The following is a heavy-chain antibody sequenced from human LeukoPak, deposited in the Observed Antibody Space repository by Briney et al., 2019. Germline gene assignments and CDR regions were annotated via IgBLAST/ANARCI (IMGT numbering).Heavy chain of an antibody. D-gene: IGHD2-15*01. CDR2: INHSGST. CDR3: ARTNCSGGSCYSRAYYYYYMDV. V-gene: IGHV4-39*07. Sequence: SETLSLTCTVSGGSISSSSYYWGWIRQPPGKGLEWIGEINHSGSTNYNPSLKSRVTISVDTSKNQFSLKLSSVTAADTAVYYCARTNCSGGSCYSRAYYYYYMDVWGKGTTVTVSS. CDR1: GGSISSSSYY. J-gene: IGHJ6*03.